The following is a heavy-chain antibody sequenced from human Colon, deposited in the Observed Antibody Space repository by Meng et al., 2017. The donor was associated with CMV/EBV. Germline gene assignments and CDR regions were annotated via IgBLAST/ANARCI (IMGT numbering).Heavy chain of an antibody. J-gene: IGHJ6*02. Sequence: GGPLRLSCAASGFTFSNYWMSWVRQAPGKGLEWVANIKLDGREKYYVDSVKGRFTISRDNAKNSLYLQMNSLRAEDTAVYYCARGGPSEVPAPSYYYYGMDVWGQGTTVTVSS. V-gene: IGHV3-7*01. CDR1: GFTFSNYW. CDR2: IKLDGREK. CDR3: ARGGPSEVPAPSYYYYGMDV. D-gene: IGHD2-2*01.